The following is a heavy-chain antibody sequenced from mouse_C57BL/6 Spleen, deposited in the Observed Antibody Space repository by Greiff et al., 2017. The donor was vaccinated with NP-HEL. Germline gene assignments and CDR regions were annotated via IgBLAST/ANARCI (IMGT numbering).Heavy chain of an antibody. Sequence: DVKLVESGGGLVKPGGSLKLSCAASGFTFSDYGMHWVRQAPEKGLEWVAYISSGSSTIYYADTVKGRFTISRDNAKNTLFLQMTSLRSEDTAMYYCAREYYYNYAMDYWGQGTSVTVSS. J-gene: IGHJ4*01. CDR2: ISSGSSTI. V-gene: IGHV5-17*01. CDR1: GFTFSDYG. D-gene: IGHD1-1*01. CDR3: AREYYYNYAMDY.